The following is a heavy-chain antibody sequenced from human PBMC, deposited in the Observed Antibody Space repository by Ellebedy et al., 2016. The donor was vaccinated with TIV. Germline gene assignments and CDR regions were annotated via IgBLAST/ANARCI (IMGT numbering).Heavy chain of an antibody. D-gene: IGHD1/OR15-1a*01. V-gene: IGHV3-7*04. J-gene: IGHJ4*02. Sequence: GESLKISCEASGFTFSYFWMSWVRQAPGKGLEWVGNINQDGSEKCYGDSVKGRFTISRDNAKNSVYLQMNSLRAEDTAVYYCARENWYNDYWGQGTLVTVSS. CDR1: GFTFSYFW. CDR3: ARENWYNDY. CDR2: INQDGSEK.